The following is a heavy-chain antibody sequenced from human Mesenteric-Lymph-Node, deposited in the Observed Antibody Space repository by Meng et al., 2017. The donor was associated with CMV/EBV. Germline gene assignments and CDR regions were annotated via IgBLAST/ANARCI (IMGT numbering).Heavy chain of an antibody. CDR1: GFTFNTYW. Sequence: GESLKISCAASGFTFNTYWMTWVRQAPGKGLEWVANIKGDGGEMYYVDSVKGRFAISRNNAKNSLDLQMNRLRAEDTAVYYCARARYDYPDAFDIWGQGTRVTVSS. CDR3: ARARYDYPDAFDI. V-gene: IGHV3-7*01. D-gene: IGHD4-11*01. J-gene: IGHJ3*02. CDR2: IKGDGGEM.